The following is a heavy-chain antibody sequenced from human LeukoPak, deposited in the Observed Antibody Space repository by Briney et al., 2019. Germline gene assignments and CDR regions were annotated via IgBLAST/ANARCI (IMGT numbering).Heavy chain of an antibody. D-gene: IGHD5-12*01. CDR2: ISGSGGST. J-gene: IGHJ5*02. V-gene: IGHV3-23*01. Sequence: PGGSLRLSCAASGFTFSSYAMSWVRQAPGKGLEWVSAISGSGGSTYYADSVKGRFTISRDNSKNTLYLQMNSLRAEDTAVYYCAKGSGYSGYGNWFDPWGQGTLVTVSS. CDR1: GFTFSSYA. CDR3: AKGSGYSGYGNWFDP.